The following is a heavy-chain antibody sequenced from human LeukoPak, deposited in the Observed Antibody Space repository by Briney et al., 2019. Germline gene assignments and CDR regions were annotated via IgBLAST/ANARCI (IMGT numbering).Heavy chain of an antibody. D-gene: IGHD3-22*01. J-gene: IGHJ4*02. CDR3: ARAVVVIRFDY. Sequence: PSETLSLTCAVSGYSISSGYYWGWIRQPPGKGLEWIGSIYHSGSTYYNPSLKSRVTISVDTSKNQFSLKLSSVTAADTAVYYCARAVVVIRFDYWGQGTLVTVSS. V-gene: IGHV4-38-2*01. CDR2: IYHSGST. CDR1: GYSISSGYY.